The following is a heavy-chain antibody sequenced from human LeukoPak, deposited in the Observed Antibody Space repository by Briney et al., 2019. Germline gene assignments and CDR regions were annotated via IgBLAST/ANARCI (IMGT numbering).Heavy chain of an antibody. CDR1: GYXFSSYW. J-gene: IGHJ4*02. D-gene: IGHD4-17*01. Sequence: GESLKISCHGSGYXFSSYWICWVRQMPGKGLEWMGIIYPGDSDTRYSPSFQGQVTISADKSISTAYLQWSSLKASDTAMYYCARSGDHYYFDYWGQGTPVTVSS. CDR2: IYPGDSDT. CDR3: ARSGDHYYFDY. V-gene: IGHV5-51*01.